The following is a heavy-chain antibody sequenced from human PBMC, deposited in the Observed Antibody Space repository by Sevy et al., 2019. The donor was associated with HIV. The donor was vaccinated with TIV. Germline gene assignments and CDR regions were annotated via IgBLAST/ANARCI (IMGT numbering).Heavy chain of an antibody. D-gene: IGHD3-22*01. Sequence: SETLSLTYTVSGYSISSGYYWGWIRQPPGKGLEWIGSIYHSGSTYYNPSLKSRVTISVDTSKNQFSLKLSSVTAADTAVYYCARVGVHYYDSSGYYGRHNWFDPWGQGTLVTVSS. CDR1: GYSISSGYY. V-gene: IGHV4-38-2*02. CDR2: IYHSGST. CDR3: ARVGVHYYDSSGYYGRHNWFDP. J-gene: IGHJ5*02.